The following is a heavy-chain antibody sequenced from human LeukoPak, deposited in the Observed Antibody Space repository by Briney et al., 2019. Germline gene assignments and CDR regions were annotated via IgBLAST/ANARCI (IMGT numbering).Heavy chain of an antibody. D-gene: IGHD5-18*01. CDR2: IIPVFGTT. V-gene: IGHV1-69*05. CDR1: GGTFNNYA. Sequence: SVKVSCKASGGTFNNYAFSWVRQAPGQGLEWMGGIIPVFGTTNYAQKFQGRVTITTDGSTSTAYMELSSLRSEDTAVYYCAREMSRFSYGYGSYYFDYWGQGTLVTVSS. J-gene: IGHJ4*02. CDR3: AREMSRFSYGYGSYYFDY.